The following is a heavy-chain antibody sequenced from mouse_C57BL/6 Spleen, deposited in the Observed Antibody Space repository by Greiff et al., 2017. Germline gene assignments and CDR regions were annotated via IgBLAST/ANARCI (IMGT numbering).Heavy chain of an antibody. CDR2: INYDGSST. D-gene: IGHD1-1*01. V-gene: IGHV5-16*01. CDR1: GFTFSDYY. CDR3: ARASYYYGSSPYAMDY. J-gene: IGHJ4*01. Sequence: EVQLVESEGGLGQAGSSMKLSCTASGFTFSDYYMAWVRQVPEKGLEWVANINYDGSSTYYLDSLKSRFIISRDNAKNILYLQMSSLKSEDTATYYCARASYYYGSSPYAMDYWGQGTSVTVSS.